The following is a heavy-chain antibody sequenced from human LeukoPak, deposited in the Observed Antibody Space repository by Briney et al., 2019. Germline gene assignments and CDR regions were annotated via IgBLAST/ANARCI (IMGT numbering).Heavy chain of an antibody. CDR3: AREWSSSWYRGSPYFDY. D-gene: IGHD6-13*01. V-gene: IGHV3-7*01. J-gene: IGHJ4*02. CDR2: IKQDGSEK. CDR1: GFTFSSYW. Sequence: GGSLRLSCAASGFTFSSYWMSWVRQAPGKGLEWVANIKQDGSEKYYVDSVKGRFTISRDNAKNSLYLPMNSLRAEDTAVYYCAREWSSSWYRGSPYFDYWGQGTLVTVSS.